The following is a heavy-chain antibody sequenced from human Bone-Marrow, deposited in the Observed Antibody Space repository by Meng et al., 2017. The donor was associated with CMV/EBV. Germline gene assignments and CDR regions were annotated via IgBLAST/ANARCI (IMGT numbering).Heavy chain of an antibody. CDR1: GDSVSSNSAA. CDR2: TYYRSKWYN. V-gene: IGHV6-1*01. D-gene: IGHD6-6*01. CDR3: ARDSSSSVGRLFGY. J-gene: IGHJ4*02. Sequence: LRLSCAISGDSVSSNSAAWNWIRQSPSRGLEWLGRTYYRSKWYNDYAVSVKSRITINPDTSKNQFSLQLNSVTPEDTAVYYCARDSSSSVGRLFGYWGQGTRVTVSS.